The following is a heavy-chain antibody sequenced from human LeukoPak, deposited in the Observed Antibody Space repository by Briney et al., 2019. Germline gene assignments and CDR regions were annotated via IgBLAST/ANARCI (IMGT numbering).Heavy chain of an antibody. CDR1: GGSISSDY. Sequence: PSDTLSLTCTVSGGSISSDYWSWIRQPAGKGLEWIGRIYTSGNTNYNPSLKSRVTMSVDTSKNQFSLKLSSVTAADTAVYYCARGLTMTYNWFDPWGQGTLVTVSS. CDR3: ARGLTMTYNWFDP. CDR2: IYTSGNT. J-gene: IGHJ5*02. V-gene: IGHV4-4*07. D-gene: IGHD3-22*01.